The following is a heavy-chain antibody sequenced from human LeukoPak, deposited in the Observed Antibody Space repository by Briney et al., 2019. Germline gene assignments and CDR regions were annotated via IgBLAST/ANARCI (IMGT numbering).Heavy chain of an antibody. CDR2: IKSKTDGGTT. V-gene: IGHV3-15*07. Sequence: GGSLRLSRAASGFTFSNAWMNWVRQAPGKGLEWVGRIKSKTDGGTTDYAAPVKGRFTISRDDSKNTLYLQMNSLKTEDTAVYYCTTRNGDGYNRDAFDIWGQGTMVTVSS. CDR1: GFTFSNAW. J-gene: IGHJ3*02. D-gene: IGHD5-24*01. CDR3: TTRNGDGYNRDAFDI.